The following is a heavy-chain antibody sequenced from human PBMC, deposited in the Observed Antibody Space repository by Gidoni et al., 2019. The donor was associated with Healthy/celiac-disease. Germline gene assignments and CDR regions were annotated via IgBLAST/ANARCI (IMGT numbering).Heavy chain of an antibody. CDR1: GPSFSGYY. V-gene: IGHV4-34*01. D-gene: IGHD3-22*01. CDR2: ITHTGST. J-gene: IGHJ4*02. Sequence: GPSFSGYYWSWIRQSPGRGLEWIAEITHTGSTNYKPSLRSRVTISVDASKNQFSLQLRSVTAADTAVYYCARGRCHDSSGFPYWGQGTLVTVSS. CDR3: ARGRCHDSSGFPY.